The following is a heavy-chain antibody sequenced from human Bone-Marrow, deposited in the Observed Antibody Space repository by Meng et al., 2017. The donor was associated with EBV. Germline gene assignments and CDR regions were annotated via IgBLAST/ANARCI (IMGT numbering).Heavy chain of an antibody. D-gene: IGHD3-10*01. Sequence: QLRGPGPEKVHPPDPLSLSPTDCAAALSSCHHWVWIRRPPVMGLQWLCSLPYPGSTYYRPSLKRRVTVSAAPSKIQFSLRLTSVTAADTAVYYCARPFPSWQSPRLDPFGAWGQGTLVTVSS. V-gene: IGHV4-39*01. CDR1: AAALSSCHH. CDR3: ARPFPSWQSPRLDPFGA. CDR2: LPYPGST. J-gene: IGHJ5*02.